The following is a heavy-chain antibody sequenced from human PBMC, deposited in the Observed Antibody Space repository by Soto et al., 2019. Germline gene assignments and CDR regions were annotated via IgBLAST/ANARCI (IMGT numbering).Heavy chain of an antibody. D-gene: IGHD2-2*02. CDR1: GYTFTSYG. Sequence: QVPLVQSGAEVKKPGASVKVSCKASGYTFTSYGISCVRQAPGQGLEWLGWISAYNGNTNYAQKLQGRVTMTTDTSSSAADMELRSLRSDDTAVYYCARDRPREYQQLYDYCGQGTLVIVSS. J-gene: IGHJ4*02. CDR3: ARDRPREYQQLYDY. CDR2: ISAYNGNT. V-gene: IGHV1-18*01.